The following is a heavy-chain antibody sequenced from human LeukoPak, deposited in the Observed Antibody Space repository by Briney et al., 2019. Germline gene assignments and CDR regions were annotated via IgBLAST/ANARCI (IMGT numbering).Heavy chain of an antibody. Sequence: SETLSLTCAVYGGSFSGYYWSWIRQPPGKGLEWIGEINHSGSTNYNPSLKSRVTISVDTSKNQFSLKLSSVTAADTAVYYCARAIGRIPYYYYXMDVXXKGTTVTVX. CDR2: INHSGST. J-gene: IGHJ6*03. CDR3: ARAIGRIPYYYYXMDV. V-gene: IGHV4-34*01. D-gene: IGHD2-15*01. CDR1: GGSFSGYY.